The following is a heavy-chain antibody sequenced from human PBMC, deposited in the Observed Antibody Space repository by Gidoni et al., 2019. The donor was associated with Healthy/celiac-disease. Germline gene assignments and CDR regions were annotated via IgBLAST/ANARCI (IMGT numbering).Heavy chain of an antibody. J-gene: IGHJ4*02. CDR2: ILPISRTP. V-gene: IGHV1-69*01. CDR1: GGTFSSYA. D-gene: IGHD4-17*01. Sequence: QAQPVQSGAEVKKTGTSVKVSCKAYGGTFSSYAISWVRQAPGQGREWMGGILPISRTPSYAQRFPVSVTISTDQSSRTPCLVLAALRSVDTAVYSCSNVSTGSYGCDYWGQGTLVTVSS. CDR3: SNVSTGSYGCDY.